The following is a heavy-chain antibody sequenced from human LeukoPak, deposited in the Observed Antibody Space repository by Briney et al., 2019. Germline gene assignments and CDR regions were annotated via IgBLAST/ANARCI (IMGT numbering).Heavy chain of an antibody. J-gene: IGHJ4*02. CDR3: ARGPLTGSYREPFDY. CDR2: GDYSGGT. Sequence: SETLSLTCTVSGDSFTSVTDYWAWIRQPPGKGLEWIASGDYSGGTYYNPSLESRVAISADMSKNQISLKLTSVTGADTAVYYCARGPLTGSYREPFDYWGQGTLVTVSS. V-gene: IGHV4-39*07. CDR1: GDSFTSVTDY. D-gene: IGHD3-16*02.